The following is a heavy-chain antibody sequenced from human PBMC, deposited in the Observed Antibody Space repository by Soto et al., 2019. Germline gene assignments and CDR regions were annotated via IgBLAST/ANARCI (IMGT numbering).Heavy chain of an antibody. CDR2: ISYDGSNK. D-gene: IGHD4-17*01. CDR1: GFTFSSYA. J-gene: IGHJ4*02. V-gene: IGHV3-30-3*01. Sequence: QVQLMESGGGVVQPGRSLRLSCAASGFTFSSYAMHWVRQAPGKGLEWVAVISYDGSNKYYADSVKGRFTISRDNSKNTLYLQMNSLRAEDTAVYYCARGNGDLFDYWGQGTLVTVSS. CDR3: ARGNGDLFDY.